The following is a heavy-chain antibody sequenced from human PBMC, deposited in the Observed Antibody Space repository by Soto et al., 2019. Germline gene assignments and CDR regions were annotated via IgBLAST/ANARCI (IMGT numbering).Heavy chain of an antibody. D-gene: IGHD6-19*01. CDR2: IFYSGSTTY. CDR3: ARVGSSGWSPDY. V-gene: IGHV4-59*11. J-gene: IGHJ4*02. CDR1: GGSISGHY. Sequence: SETLSLTCTVSGGSISGHYWIWIRQPPGEGMEWIGYIFYSGSTTYNNNPSLKSRVTISVDTSKNQFSLRLSSMTAADTAIYYCARVGSSGWSPDYWGKGPMVT.